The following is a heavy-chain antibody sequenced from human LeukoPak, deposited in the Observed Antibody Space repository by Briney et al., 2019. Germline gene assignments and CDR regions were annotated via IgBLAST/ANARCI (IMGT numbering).Heavy chain of an antibody. V-gene: IGHV4-31*03. J-gene: IGHJ2*01. D-gene: IGHD3-22*01. CDR2: INHSGST. Sequence: SETLSLTCTVSGGSISSSASDWGWIRQHPKRGLEWVGYINHSGSTYYNPSLGSRVTMSVDTSKNQFSLKLSSVTAADSAVYYCARAARQGFTMIVVPFFYFDLWGRGTLVTVSS. CDR1: GGSISSSASD. CDR3: ARAARQGFTMIVVPFFYFDL.